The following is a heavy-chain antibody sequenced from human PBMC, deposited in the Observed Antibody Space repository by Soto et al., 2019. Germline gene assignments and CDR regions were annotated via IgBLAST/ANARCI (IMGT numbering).Heavy chain of an antibody. CDR2: IKPNSGGT. CDR1: GYIFTDYY. CDR3: AKPNRGYSSSS. V-gene: IGHV1-2*06. D-gene: IGHD6-6*01. J-gene: IGHJ5*02. Sequence: ASVKVSCKASGYIFTDYYMHWVRQAPGQELGWMGRIKPNSGGTNYAQKFQGRVTITRDKSISTAYTELSSLRSEDTAVYYCAKPNRGYSSSSWGQGTLVTVSS.